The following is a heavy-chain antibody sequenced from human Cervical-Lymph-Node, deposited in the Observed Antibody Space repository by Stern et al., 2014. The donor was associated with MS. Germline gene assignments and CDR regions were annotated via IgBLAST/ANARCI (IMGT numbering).Heavy chain of an antibody. CDR3: ARSSSSDPPLWGLDV. CDR2: ISYDGSNK. Sequence: VQLVQSGGGVVQPGRSLRLSCAASGFTFSSYGMHWVRQAPGKGLEWVAVISYDGSNKYYADSVKGRFTISRDNSKNTLYLQMNSLRAEDTAVYYCARSSSSDPPLWGLDVWGQGTTVTVSS. CDR1: GFTFSSYG. J-gene: IGHJ6*02. V-gene: IGHV3-30*03. D-gene: IGHD6-6*01.